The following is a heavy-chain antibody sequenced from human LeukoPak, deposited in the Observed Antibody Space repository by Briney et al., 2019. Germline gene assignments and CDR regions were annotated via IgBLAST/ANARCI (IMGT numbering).Heavy chain of an antibody. V-gene: IGHV4-31*03. Sequence: SETLSLTCTISGASISTGGFYWTWIRQPPGEGLEWIGYIYYTGSADYNASLKSRLTISLDTSKNRFSLKLNSVTAADTAVYYCARDHSYYFGSQTSTLDVWGQGTAVTVSS. CDR2: IYYTGSA. CDR3: ARDHSYYFGSQTSTLDV. J-gene: IGHJ6*02. CDR1: GASISTGGFY. D-gene: IGHD3-10*01.